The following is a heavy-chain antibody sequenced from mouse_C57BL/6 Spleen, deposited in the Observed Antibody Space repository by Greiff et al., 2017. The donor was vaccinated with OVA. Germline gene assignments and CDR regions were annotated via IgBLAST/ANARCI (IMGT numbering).Heavy chain of an antibody. CDR2: ISNGGGST. CDR3: ARPHYYGSSYRGMDY. V-gene: IGHV5-12*01. Sequence: EVMLVESGGGLVQPGGSLKLSCAASGFTFSDYYMYWVRQTPEKRLEWVAYISNGGGSTYYPDTVKGRFTISRDNAKNTLYLQMSRLKSEDTAMYDCARPHYYGSSYRGMDYWGQGTSVTVSS. D-gene: IGHD1-1*01. J-gene: IGHJ4*01. CDR1: GFTFSDYY.